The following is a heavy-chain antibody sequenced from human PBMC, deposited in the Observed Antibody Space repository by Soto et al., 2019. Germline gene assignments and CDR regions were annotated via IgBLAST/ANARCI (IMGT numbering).Heavy chain of an antibody. CDR2: ISSSSSYI. CDR3: ARDRSDYIWGSYRFYYFDY. V-gene: IGHV3-21*01. J-gene: IGHJ4*02. D-gene: IGHD3-16*02. CDR1: GFTFSSYS. Sequence: GGSLRLSCAASGFTFSSYSMNWVRQAPGKGLEWVSSISSSSSYIYYADSVKGRFTSSRDNAKNSLYLQMNSLRAEDTAVYYCARDRSDYIWGSYRFYYFDYWGQGTLVTVSS.